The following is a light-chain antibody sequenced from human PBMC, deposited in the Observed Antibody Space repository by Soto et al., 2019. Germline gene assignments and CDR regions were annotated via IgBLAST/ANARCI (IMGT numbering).Light chain of an antibody. CDR2: GNS. Sequence: VLTQPPSVSGAPGQRVTISCTGSSSNIGAGYDVHWYQQLPGTAPKLLIYGNSNRPSGVPDRFSGSKSGTSASLAITGLQAEDEADYYCQSYDSSLKVFGTGTKVTVL. J-gene: IGLJ1*01. V-gene: IGLV1-40*01. CDR1: SSNIGAGYD. CDR3: QSYDSSLKV.